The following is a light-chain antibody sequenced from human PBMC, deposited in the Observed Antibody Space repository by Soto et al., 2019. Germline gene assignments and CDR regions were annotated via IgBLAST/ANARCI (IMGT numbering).Light chain of an antibody. CDR3: XXYTSSSTLDV. J-gene: IGLJ1*01. Sequence: QSALTQPASVSGSPGQSITISCTGTSSDVGGYNYVSWYQQHPGKAPKLMIYEVSNRPSGVSNRFSGSKSGHTASLTIPGLQSEDEADYFCXXYTSSSTLDVFGTGTKLTVL. CDR1: SSDVGGYNY. V-gene: IGLV2-14*01. CDR2: EVS.